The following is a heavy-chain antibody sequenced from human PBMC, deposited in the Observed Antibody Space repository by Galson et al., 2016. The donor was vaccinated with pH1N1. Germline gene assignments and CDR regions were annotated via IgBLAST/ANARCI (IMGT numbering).Heavy chain of an antibody. D-gene: IGHD3-9*01. CDR3: ASGRFFLTGHFYY. CDR2: ISWNSGSI. CDR1: GFTFDDYA. V-gene: IGHV3-9*01. J-gene: IGHJ4*02. Sequence: LRLSCAASGFTFDDYAMHWVRQAPGKGLEWVSGISWNSGSIGYADSVKGRFTISRDNAKNSLYLQMNSLRAEDTALYYCASGRFFLTGHFYYWGQGTLVTVSS.